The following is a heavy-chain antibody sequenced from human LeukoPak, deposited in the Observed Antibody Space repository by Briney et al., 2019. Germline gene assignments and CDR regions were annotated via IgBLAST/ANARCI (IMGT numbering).Heavy chain of an antibody. CDR2: IRYDGTNQ. CDR1: GFTFSSYG. D-gene: IGHD6-19*01. J-gene: IGHJ3*02. Sequence: GGSLRLSCAASGFTFSSYGMNWVRQAPGKGLEWVAFIRYDGTNQYYGDPVKGRFTISRDNSKNTLCLQMNSLSAEDTAVYYCAKYHRTVADLNDAFDIWGQGTTVTVSS. CDR3: AKYHRTVADLNDAFDI. V-gene: IGHV3-30*02.